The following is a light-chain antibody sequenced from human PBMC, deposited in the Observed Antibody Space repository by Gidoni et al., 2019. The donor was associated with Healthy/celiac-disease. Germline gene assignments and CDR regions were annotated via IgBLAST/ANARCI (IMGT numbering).Light chain of an antibody. J-gene: IGKJ4*01. V-gene: IGKV4-1*01. Sequence: DIVMTQSLDSLAVSRGERATINCKSSQSVLYSSNNKNYLAWYQQKPGQPPKLLIYWASTRESGVPDRFSGSGSGTDFTLTISSLQAEDVAVYYCQQYYSTRLTFGGGTKVEIK. CDR2: WAS. CDR1: QSVLYSSNNKNY. CDR3: QQYYSTRLT.